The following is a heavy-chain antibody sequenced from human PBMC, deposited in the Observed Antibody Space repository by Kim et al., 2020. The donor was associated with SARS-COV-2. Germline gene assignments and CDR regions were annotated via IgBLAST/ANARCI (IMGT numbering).Heavy chain of an antibody. CDR2: ISSSGSTI. V-gene: IGHV3-11*01. J-gene: IGHJ6*02. Sequence: GGSLRLSCAASGFTFSDYYMSWIRQAPGKGLEWVSYISSSGSTIYYADSVKGRFTISRDNAKNSLYLQMNSLRAEDTAVYYCARDRVYGDYVNYYYYYGMDVWGQGTTVTVSS. CDR3: ARDRVYGDYVNYYYYYGMDV. D-gene: IGHD4-17*01. CDR1: GFTFSDYY.